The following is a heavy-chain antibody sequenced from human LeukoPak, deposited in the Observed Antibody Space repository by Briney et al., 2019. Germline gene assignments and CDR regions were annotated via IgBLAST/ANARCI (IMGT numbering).Heavy chain of an antibody. CDR3: ARLEKTLAIVPAPMGKKAIKYFYYMDV. V-gene: IGHV3-7*01. CDR2: IKQDGSEK. CDR1: GFTFSSYW. D-gene: IGHD2-2*01. Sequence: GGSLRLSCAASGFTFSSYWMNWVRQAPGKGLEWLAKIKQDGSEKYYVDSVKGRFTISRDNARNSLYLQMNSLRAEDTAMYYCARLEKTLAIVPAPMGKKAIKYFYYMDVWGKGTTVTVSS. J-gene: IGHJ6*03.